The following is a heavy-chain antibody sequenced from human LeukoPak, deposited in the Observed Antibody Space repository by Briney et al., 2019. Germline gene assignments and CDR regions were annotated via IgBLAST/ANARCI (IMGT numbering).Heavy chain of an antibody. CDR3: ATATYYDILTGYSGDAFDI. D-gene: IGHD3-9*01. Sequence: GGSLRLSCAASGFTFSSYWMHWVRQAPGKGLEWVAVISYDGSNKYYADSVKGRFTISRDNSKNTLYLQMNSLRAEDTAVYYCATATYYDILTGYSGDAFDIWGQGTMVTVSS. CDR2: ISYDGSNK. CDR1: GFTFSSYW. V-gene: IGHV3-30*03. J-gene: IGHJ3*02.